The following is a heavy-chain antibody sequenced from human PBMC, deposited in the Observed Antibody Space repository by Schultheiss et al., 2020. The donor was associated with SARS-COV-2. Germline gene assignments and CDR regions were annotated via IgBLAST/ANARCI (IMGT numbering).Heavy chain of an antibody. CDR1: GFTFSSYA. V-gene: IGHV3-7*01. Sequence: GGSLRLSCAASGFTFSSYAMHWVRQAPGKGLEWVANIKQDGSEKYYVDSVKGRFTISRDNAKNSLYLQMNSLRAEDTAVYYCAREKAMTTVTTGAFDIWGQGTMVTVSS. D-gene: IGHD4-11*01. J-gene: IGHJ3*02. CDR2: IKQDGSEK. CDR3: AREKAMTTVTTGAFDI.